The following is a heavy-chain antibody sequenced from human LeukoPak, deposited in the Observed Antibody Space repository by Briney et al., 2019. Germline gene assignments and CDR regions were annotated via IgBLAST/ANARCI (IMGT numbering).Heavy chain of an antibody. CDR1: GGSFSGYY. D-gene: IGHD3-22*01. CDR2: INHSGST. V-gene: IGHV4-34*01. CDR3: ARGRAYYYDRSGYLAY. J-gene: IGHJ4*02. Sequence: SETLSLTCAVYGGSFSGYYWSWIRQPPGKGLEWIGEINHSGSTNYNPSLKSRVTISVDTSKNQFSLKLSSVTAADTAVYYCARGRAYYYDRSGYLAYWGQGTLVTVSS.